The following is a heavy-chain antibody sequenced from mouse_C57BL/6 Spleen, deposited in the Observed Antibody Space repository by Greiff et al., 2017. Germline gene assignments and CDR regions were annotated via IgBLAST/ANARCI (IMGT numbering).Heavy chain of an antibody. J-gene: IGHJ3*01. CDR3: AYYYGSSYEAY. D-gene: IGHD1-1*01. CDR2: IYPRSGNT. V-gene: IGHV1-81*01. Sequence: QVQLQQSGAELARPGASVKLSCKASGYTFTSYGISWVKQRTGQGLEWIGEIYPRSGNTYYNEKFKGKATLTADKSSRTAYMELRSLTSEDSSVYFCAYYYGSSYEAYWGQGTLVTVSA. CDR1: GYTFTSYG.